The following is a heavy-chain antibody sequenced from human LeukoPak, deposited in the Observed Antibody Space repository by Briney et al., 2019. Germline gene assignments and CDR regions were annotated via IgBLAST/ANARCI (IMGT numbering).Heavy chain of an antibody. V-gene: IGHV3-21*01. CDR1: GFTFSSYS. J-gene: IGHJ3*02. CDR2: ISSSSSYI. CDR3: ARVTVILQEDVFDI. Sequence: GGSLRLSCAASGFTFSSYSTNWVRQAPEKGLEWVSSISSSSSYIYYADSVKGRFTISRDNAKNSLYLQMNSLRAEDTAVYYCARVTVILQEDVFDIWGQGTMVTVSS. D-gene: IGHD4-17*01.